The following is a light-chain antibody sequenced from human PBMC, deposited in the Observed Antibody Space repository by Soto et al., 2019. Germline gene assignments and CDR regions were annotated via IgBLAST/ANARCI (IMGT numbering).Light chain of an antibody. J-gene: IGKJ1*01. Sequence: AIRMTQSPSSFSASTGDRVTITCRASQGISSYLAWYQQKPGKAPKLLIYAASTLQSGVPSRFSGSGSGTDFTLPSSCLHSESFATYYCQQYYSYPQTFGQGTKVGIK. V-gene: IGKV1-8*01. CDR3: QQYYSYPQT. CDR2: AAS. CDR1: QGISSY.